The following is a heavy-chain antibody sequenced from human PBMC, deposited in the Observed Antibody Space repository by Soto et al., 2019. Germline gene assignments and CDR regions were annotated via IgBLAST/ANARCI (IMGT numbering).Heavy chain of an antibody. V-gene: IGHV4-34*01. J-gene: IGHJ4*02. CDR1: GGSFSGYY. Sequence: SETLSLTCAVYGGSFSGYYWSWIRQPPGKGLEWIGEINHSGSTNYNPSLKRRVTISVDTSKNQFSLKLSSVTAADTAVYYCARGGCYGAGSVYWGQGTLVTVSS. CDR3: ARGGCYGAGSVY. CDR2: INHSGST. D-gene: IGHD3-10*01.